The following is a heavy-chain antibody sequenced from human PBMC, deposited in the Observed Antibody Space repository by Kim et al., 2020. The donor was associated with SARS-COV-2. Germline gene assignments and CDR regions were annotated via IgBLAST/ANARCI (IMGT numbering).Heavy chain of an antibody. D-gene: IGHD3-22*01. CDR1: GGSVSSGSYY. J-gene: IGHJ6*02. Sequence: SETLSLTCTVSGGSVSSGSYYWSWIRQPPGKGLEWIGYIYYSGSTNYNPSLKSRVTISVDTSKNQFSLKLSSVTAADTAVYYCAREGYDSSGYPIDSYYYYYGMDVWGQGTTVTVSS. V-gene: IGHV4-61*01. CDR2: IYYSGST. CDR3: AREGYDSSGYPIDSYYYYYGMDV.